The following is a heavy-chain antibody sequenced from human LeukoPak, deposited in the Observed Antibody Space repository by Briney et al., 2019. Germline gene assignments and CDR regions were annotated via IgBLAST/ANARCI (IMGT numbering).Heavy chain of an antibody. V-gene: IGHV4-59*01. D-gene: IGHD1-7*01. CDR3: ARLTGTMPFDY. Sequence: PSETLSLTCTVSGGSISSYYWSWVRQPPGKGLEWIGYVSYSGSTNYNPSLKSRVTISVDTSKNQFSLKLSSVTAADTAVYYCARLTGTMPFDYWGQGTLVTVSS. CDR2: VSYSGST. J-gene: IGHJ4*02. CDR1: GGSISSYY.